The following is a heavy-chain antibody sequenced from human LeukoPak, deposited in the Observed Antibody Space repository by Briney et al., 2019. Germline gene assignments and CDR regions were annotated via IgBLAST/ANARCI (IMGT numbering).Heavy chain of an antibody. CDR2: ISSSGSTI. CDR1: GFTFSSYE. J-gene: IGHJ6*02. D-gene: IGHD6-13*01. Sequence: GGSLRLSCAASGFTFSSYEMNWVRQAPGKGLEWVSYISSSGSTIYYADSVKGRFSISRDNAKNSLYLQMNSLRAEDTAVYYCARERQHLGYYYGMDVWGQGTTITVSS. CDR3: ARERQHLGYYYGMDV. V-gene: IGHV3-48*03.